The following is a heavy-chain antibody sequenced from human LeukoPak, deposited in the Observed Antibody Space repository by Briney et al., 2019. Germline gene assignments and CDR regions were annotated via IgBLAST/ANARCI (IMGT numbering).Heavy chain of an antibody. J-gene: IGHJ4*02. CDR2: ISYDGSNK. CDR3: AREGPQGPNFDY. CDR1: GFTFSNYA. Sequence: GGSLRLSCAASGFTFSNYAMHWVRQAPGKGLEWVAVISYDGSNKYYADSVKGRFTISRDNSKNTLYLQMNSLRAEDTAVYYCAREGPQGPNFDYWGQGTLVTVSS. V-gene: IGHV3-30-3*01.